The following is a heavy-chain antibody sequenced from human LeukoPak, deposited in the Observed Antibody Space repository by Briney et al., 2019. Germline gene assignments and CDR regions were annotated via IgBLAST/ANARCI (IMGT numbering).Heavy chain of an antibody. CDR2: ISSNGGST. V-gene: IGHV3-64*04. CDR1: GFTFSSHA. D-gene: IGHD3-10*01. Sequence: GGSLRLSCSASGFTFSSHAMHWVRQAPGKGLEYVSAISSNGGSTYYADSVKGRFTISRDNSKNTLYLQMNSLRAEDTAVYYCAKGVMVRGARTLYYFDYWGQGTLVTVSS. CDR3: AKGVMVRGARTLYYFDY. J-gene: IGHJ4*02.